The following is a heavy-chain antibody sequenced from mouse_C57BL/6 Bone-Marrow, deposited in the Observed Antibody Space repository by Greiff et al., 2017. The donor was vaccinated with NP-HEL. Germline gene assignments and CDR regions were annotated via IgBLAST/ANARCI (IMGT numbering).Heavy chain of an antibody. CDR1: GFTIKDYY. Sequence: VQLKESGAELVRPGASVKLSCTASGFTIKDYYMHWVKQRPEQGLEWIGRIDPEDGDTEYAPKFQGKATMTADTSSNTAYLQRSSLTSEDTAVYYCTTKKVRKRVDYWGQGTTLTVSS. V-gene: IGHV14-1*01. CDR2: IDPEDGDT. CDR3: TTKKVRKRVDY. J-gene: IGHJ2*01.